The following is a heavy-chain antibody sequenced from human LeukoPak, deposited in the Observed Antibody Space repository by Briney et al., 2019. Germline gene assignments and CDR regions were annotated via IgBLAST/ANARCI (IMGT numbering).Heavy chain of an antibody. CDR1: GFTFSSYE. D-gene: IGHD6-6*01. Sequence: GGSLRLSCAASGFTFSSYEMNWVRQAPGKGLEWVSYISSSGSTIYYADPVKGRFTISRDNAKNSLYLQMNSLRAEDTAVYYCARELQIRSSYPDYWGEGTLVTVSS. V-gene: IGHV3-48*03. CDR2: ISSSGSTI. CDR3: ARELQIRSSYPDY. J-gene: IGHJ4*02.